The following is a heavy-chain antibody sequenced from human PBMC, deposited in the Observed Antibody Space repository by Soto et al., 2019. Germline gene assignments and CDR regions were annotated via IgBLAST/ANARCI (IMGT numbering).Heavy chain of an antibody. CDR1: VGSISSYY. Sequence: ETLSLTCTVPVGSISSYYWSWIREPAGKGLEWIGRIYTSGSTNYNPSLKSRVTMSVDTSKNQFSLKLSSVTAADTAVYYCARDGYSSSWYGYYYYYYGMDVWGQGTTVTVSS. V-gene: IGHV4-4*07. J-gene: IGHJ6*02. CDR2: IYTSGST. D-gene: IGHD6-13*01. CDR3: ARDGYSSSWYGYYYYYYGMDV.